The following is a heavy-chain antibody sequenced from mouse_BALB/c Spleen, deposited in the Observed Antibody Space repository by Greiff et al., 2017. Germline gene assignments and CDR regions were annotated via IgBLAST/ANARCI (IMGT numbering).Heavy chain of an antibody. Sequence: VQLQQSGAELVKPGASVKLSCTASGFNIKDTYMHWVKQRPEQGLEWIGRIDPANGNTKYDPKFQGKATITADTSSNTAYLQLSSLTSEDTAVYYCARDYYYGSSRYYFDYWGQGTTLTVSS. CDR2: IDPANGNT. CDR3: ARDYYYGSSRYYFDY. CDR1: GFNIKDTY. V-gene: IGHV14-3*02. D-gene: IGHD1-1*01. J-gene: IGHJ2*01.